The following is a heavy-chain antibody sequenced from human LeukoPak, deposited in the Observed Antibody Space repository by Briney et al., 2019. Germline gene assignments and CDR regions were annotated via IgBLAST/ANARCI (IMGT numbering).Heavy chain of an antibody. Sequence: GGSLRLSCAASGFTFSNYWMSWVRQAPGKGLEWVANIKFDGSEKFYVDSVKGRFTISRDNAKNSLYLQMNSLRAEDTSVYYCARDSPYDFWSGARESGYMDVWGKGTTVTVSS. J-gene: IGHJ6*03. V-gene: IGHV3-7*01. D-gene: IGHD3-3*01. CDR1: GFTFSNYW. CDR2: IKFDGSEK. CDR3: ARDSPYDFWSGARESGYMDV.